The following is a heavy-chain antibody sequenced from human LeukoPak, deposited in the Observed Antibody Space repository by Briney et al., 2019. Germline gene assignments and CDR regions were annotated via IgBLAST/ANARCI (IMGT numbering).Heavy chain of an antibody. V-gene: IGHV3-33*01. CDR1: GFTFSSYG. CDR2: IWYDGSNK. J-gene: IGHJ4*02. D-gene: IGHD5-18*01. Sequence: GGSLRLSCAASGFTFSSYGMHWVRQAPGKGLEWVAVIWYDGSNKYYADSVKGRFTISRNNSKNTLYLQMNGLRAEDTAVYYCARGQQLWLRGVDYWGQGTLVTVSS. CDR3: ARGQQLWLRGVDY.